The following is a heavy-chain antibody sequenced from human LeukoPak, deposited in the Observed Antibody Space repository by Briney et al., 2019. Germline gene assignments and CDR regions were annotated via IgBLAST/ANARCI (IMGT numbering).Heavy chain of an antibody. CDR1: GFTFSSYS. V-gene: IGHV3-21*01. CDR3: ARGGTAYYYDSSGYPFGPTDDY. J-gene: IGHJ4*02. Sequence: GGSLRLSCAASGFTFSSYSMNWVRQAPGKGLEWVSSISSSSSYIYYADSVKGRFTISRDNAKNSLYLQMNSLRAEDTAVYYCARGGTAYYYDSSGYPFGPTDDYWGQGTLVTVSS. D-gene: IGHD3-22*01. CDR2: ISSSSSYI.